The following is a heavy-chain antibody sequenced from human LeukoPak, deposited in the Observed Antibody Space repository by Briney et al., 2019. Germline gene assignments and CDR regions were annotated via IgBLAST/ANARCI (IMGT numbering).Heavy chain of an antibody. CDR3: ARSPKDYGGNSKFDY. CDR2: IYYSGST. J-gene: IGHJ4*02. Sequence: LETLSLTCTVSGGSISSSSYYWGWIRQPPGKWREWIGSIYYSGSTYYNPSLKSRVTISVDTSKNHFSHKLSSVTAAHTAVYYCARSPKDYGGNSKFDYWGQGTLVTVSS. D-gene: IGHD4-23*01. CDR1: GGSISSSSYY. V-gene: IGHV4-39*07.